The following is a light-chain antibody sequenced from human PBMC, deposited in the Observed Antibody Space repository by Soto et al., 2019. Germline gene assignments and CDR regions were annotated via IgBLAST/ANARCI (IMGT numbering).Light chain of an antibody. V-gene: IGKV1-5*03. CDR3: QQYDSYPS. Sequence: DIPMTQSPSTLSASVGDRVTITCRASQSINNWLAWYQQKAGKAPKLLIYRASSLETGVPSRFSGSGSGTDFTLTISSLQPDDFATYHCQQYDSYPSFGQGTKVEIK. CDR2: RAS. CDR1: QSINNW. J-gene: IGKJ1*01.